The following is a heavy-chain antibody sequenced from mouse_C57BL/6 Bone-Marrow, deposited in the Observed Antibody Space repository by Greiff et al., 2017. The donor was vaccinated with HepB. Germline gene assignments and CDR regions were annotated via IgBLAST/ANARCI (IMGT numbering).Heavy chain of an antibody. Sequence: QVQLQQSGAELARPGASVKLSCKASGYTFTSYGISWVKQRTGQGLEWIGEIYPRSGNTYYNEKFKGKATLTADKSSSTAYMELRSLTSEDSAVYFCAREGLRRHYDAMDYWGQGTSVTVSS. CDR2: IYPRSGNT. CDR1: GYTFTSYG. J-gene: IGHJ4*01. D-gene: IGHD2-4*01. V-gene: IGHV1-81*01. CDR3: AREGLRRHYDAMDY.